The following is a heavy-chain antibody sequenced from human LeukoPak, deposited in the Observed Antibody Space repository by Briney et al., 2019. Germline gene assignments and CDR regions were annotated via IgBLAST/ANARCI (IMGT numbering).Heavy chain of an antibody. V-gene: IGHV4-59*11. D-gene: IGHD5-24*01. J-gene: IGHJ4*02. CDR3: AREGMATRTFDY. Sequence: SETLSLTCTVSGGSISSHYWSWIRQPPGKGLEWIGYIYYSGSTNYNPSLKSRVTIPVDTSKNQFSLKLSSVTAADTAVYYCAREGMATRTFDYWGQGTLVIVSS. CDR1: GGSISSHY. CDR2: IYYSGST.